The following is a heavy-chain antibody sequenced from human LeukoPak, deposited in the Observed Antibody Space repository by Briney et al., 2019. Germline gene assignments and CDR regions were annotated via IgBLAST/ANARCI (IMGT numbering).Heavy chain of an antibody. Sequence: WQTLSLTCAISGDSVSSNSAAWNWIRQSPSRGLEWLGRTYYRSKWYNDYAVSVKSRVTIYPDTSKNQFSLQLNSVTPEDTAVYYCTRDGYARLLAAFDIWGQGTMVTVSS. J-gene: IGHJ3*02. CDR3: TRDGYARLLAAFDI. CDR1: GDSVSSNSAA. CDR2: TYYRSKWYN. D-gene: IGHD5-18*01. V-gene: IGHV6-1*01.